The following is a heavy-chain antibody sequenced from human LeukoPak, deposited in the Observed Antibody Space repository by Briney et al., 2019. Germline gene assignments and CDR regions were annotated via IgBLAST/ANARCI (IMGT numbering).Heavy chain of an antibody. CDR3: ARDYCSSTSCLFDF. J-gene: IGHJ4*02. D-gene: IGHD2-2*01. V-gene: IGHV1-2*06. CDR2: INPNSGDT. Sequence: ASVKVSCKASGYTFTGYHMHWVRQAPGQGLEWMGRINPNSGDTNYAQKFQSRVTMTRDSSISTAYVELSRLRSDDTAVYYCARDYCSSTSCLFDFWGQGTLVTVSS. CDR1: GYTFTGYH.